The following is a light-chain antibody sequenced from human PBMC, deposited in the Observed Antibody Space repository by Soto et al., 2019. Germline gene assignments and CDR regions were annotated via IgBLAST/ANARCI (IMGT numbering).Light chain of an antibody. CDR3: QQSYGSPPYT. CDR2: AAS. Sequence: DLQMTQSPSSLSASVGDRVTITCRASQSISNYLNWYQQKPGKAPKPLIYAASSLQSGVPSSFSGSGSGTDFTLTISSLQPEDFATYYCQQSYGSPPYTFGQGTKLEIK. CDR1: QSISNY. J-gene: IGKJ2*01. V-gene: IGKV1-39*01.